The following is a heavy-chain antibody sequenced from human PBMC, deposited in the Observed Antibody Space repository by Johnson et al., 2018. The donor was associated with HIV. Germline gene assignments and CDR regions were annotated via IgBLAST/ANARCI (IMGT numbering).Heavy chain of an antibody. J-gene: IGHJ3*02. Sequence: VESGGGVVQPGQSLRLSCAASGLTFSSYGMHWVRQAPGKGLEWVALISYDGSNKYYADSVKGRFTISIDNSKTTLYLQMNSLRAEDPAVYYCARMTTTVSHQDAFDIWGQGTMVTVSS. CDR2: ISYDGSNK. D-gene: IGHD4-17*01. V-gene: IGHV3-30*03. CDR3: ARMTTTVSHQDAFDI. CDR1: GLTFSSYG.